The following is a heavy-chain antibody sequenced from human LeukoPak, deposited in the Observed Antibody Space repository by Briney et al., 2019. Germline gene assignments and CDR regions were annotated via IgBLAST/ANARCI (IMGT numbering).Heavy chain of an antibody. Sequence: SETLSLTCTVSGDSIGTYYWNWIRQPAGKGLEWIGRIDASGSTNHNPSLDTRIAMSMDTSKNQFSLKLNSVTAADTAVYYCARDSGNERLGVYFDYWGQGTLVTVSS. CDR1: GDSIGTYY. CDR2: IDASGST. D-gene: IGHD7-27*01. CDR3: ARDSGNERLGVYFDY. J-gene: IGHJ4*02. V-gene: IGHV4-4*07.